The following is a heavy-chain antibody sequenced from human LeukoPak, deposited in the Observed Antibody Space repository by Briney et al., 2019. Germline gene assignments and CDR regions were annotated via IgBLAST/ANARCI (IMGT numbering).Heavy chain of an antibody. J-gene: IGHJ4*02. CDR2: IIHIFGTA. CDR3: ARSKSSSWYLFDY. D-gene: IGHD6-13*01. V-gene: IGHV1-69*13. Sequence: SVKVSCKASGGTFSSYAISWVRQAPGQGLEWMGGIIHIFGTANYAQKFQGRVTITADESTSTAYMELSSLRSEDTAVYYCARSKSSSWYLFDYWGQGTLVTVSS. CDR1: GGTFSSYA.